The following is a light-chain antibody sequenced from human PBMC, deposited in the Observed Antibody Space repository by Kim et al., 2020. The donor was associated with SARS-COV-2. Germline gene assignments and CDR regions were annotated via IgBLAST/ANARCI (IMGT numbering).Light chain of an antibody. CDR3: QVWDRSTGRL. V-gene: IGLV3-21*04. CDR1: NIEGKS. Sequence: GPGQTATSTCAGDNIEGKSGHWYQQRPGQAPLLVIDYESNRPSAILAQFSGSTFGNTATLIISRVEAGDEADYYCQVWDRSTGRLFGGGTKLTVL. CDR2: YES. J-gene: IGLJ3*02.